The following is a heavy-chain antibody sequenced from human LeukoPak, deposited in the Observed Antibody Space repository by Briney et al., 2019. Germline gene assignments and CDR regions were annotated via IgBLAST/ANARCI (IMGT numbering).Heavy chain of an antibody. CDR2: ISGSGGST. Sequence: GGSLRLSCAASGFTFSSYAMSWVRQAPGKGLEWVSAISGSGGSTYYADSVKGRFTISRDNSKNTLYLQMNSLRAEDTAVYYCANTPGPYSGSLRVFDYWGQGTLVTVSS. J-gene: IGHJ4*02. CDR1: GFTFSSYA. D-gene: IGHD1-26*01. CDR3: ANTPGPYSGSLRVFDY. V-gene: IGHV3-23*01.